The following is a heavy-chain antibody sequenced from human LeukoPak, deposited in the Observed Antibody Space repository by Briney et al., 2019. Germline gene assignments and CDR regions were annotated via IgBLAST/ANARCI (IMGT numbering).Heavy chain of an antibody. D-gene: IGHD6-19*01. Sequence: GGSLRLSCAASGFTFSSYGMHWVRQAPGKGLEWVTFIRYDGSNQYYADSVKGRFTISRDNSKNTMYLQMNSLTAEDTAVYYCAKDANSGWSYFDYWGQGALATVSS. V-gene: IGHV3-30*02. J-gene: IGHJ4*02. CDR2: IRYDGSNQ. CDR3: AKDANSGWSYFDY. CDR1: GFTFSSYG.